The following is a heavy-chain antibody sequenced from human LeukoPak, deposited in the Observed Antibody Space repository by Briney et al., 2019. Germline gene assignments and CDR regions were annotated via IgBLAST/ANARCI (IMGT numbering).Heavy chain of an antibody. CDR3: AKDMLLWTPSTVVTPTTDYYGMDV. CDR2: ISWNSGSI. CDR1: GFTFDDYA. Sequence: GRSLRLSCAASGFTFDDYAMHWVRQAPGKGLEWVSGISWNSGSIGYADSVKGRFTISRDNARNSLYLQMNSLRAEDTALYYCAKDMLLWTPSTVVTPTTDYYGMDVWGQGTTVTVSS. V-gene: IGHV3-9*01. J-gene: IGHJ6*02. D-gene: IGHD2-21*01.